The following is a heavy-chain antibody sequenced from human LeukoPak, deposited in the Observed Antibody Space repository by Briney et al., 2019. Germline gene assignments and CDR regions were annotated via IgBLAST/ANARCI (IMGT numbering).Heavy chain of an antibody. Sequence: GGSLRLSCAASGFTFSSYAMSWVRQAPGKGLEWVSAISGSGGSTYYADSVKGRFTISRDNSKNTLYLQMNSLRAEDTAVYYCAKESGYGDYVEDGLFDYWVQGPLVTVSS. CDR2: ISGSGGST. CDR3: AKESGYGDYVEDGLFDY. CDR1: GFTFSSYA. V-gene: IGHV3-23*01. J-gene: IGHJ4*02. D-gene: IGHD4-17*01.